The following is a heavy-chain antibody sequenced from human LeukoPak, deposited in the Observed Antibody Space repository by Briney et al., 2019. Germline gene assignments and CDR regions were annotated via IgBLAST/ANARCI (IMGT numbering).Heavy chain of an antibody. Sequence: SETLSLTCAVSGYSISNGYYWGWIRQPPGKGLEWIGSIYHSGSTYYNSSLKSRVTMSVDTSKNQFSLKLSSVTAADTALYYCARDGLGGATIDFDYWGQGTLVTVSP. J-gene: IGHJ4*02. CDR1: GYSISNGYY. V-gene: IGHV4-38-2*02. D-gene: IGHD1-26*01. CDR2: IYHSGST. CDR3: ARDGLGGATIDFDY.